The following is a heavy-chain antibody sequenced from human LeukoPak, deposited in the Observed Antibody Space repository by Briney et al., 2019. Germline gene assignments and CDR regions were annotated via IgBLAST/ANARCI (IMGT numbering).Heavy chain of an antibody. D-gene: IGHD1-7*01. CDR1: GGSIRSGSYY. CDR2: MYYSGST. J-gene: IGHJ4*02. V-gene: IGHV4-39*07. Sequence: PSETLSLTCTVSGGSIRSGSYYWGWIRQPPGKGLEWIGSMYYSGSTYYNPSLKSRVTISVDTSKNQFSLKLSSVTAADTAVYYCARDSSKYNWSYDYFDYWGQGTLVTVSS. CDR3: ARDSSKYNWSYDYFDY.